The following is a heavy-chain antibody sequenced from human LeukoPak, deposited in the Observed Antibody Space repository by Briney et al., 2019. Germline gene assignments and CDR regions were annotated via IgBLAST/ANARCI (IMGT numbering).Heavy chain of an antibody. CDR1: GFTFSSYA. Sequence: QPGGSLRLSCAASGFTFSSYAMHWVRQAPGKGLEWVAVAHNDGDTKYYADSVRGRFTISRDNAKNTLYLQMNSLRAEDTAVYYCARDEVGVGATHDYWGQGTLVTVSS. CDR3: ARDEVGVGATHDY. V-gene: IGHV3-30*04. CDR2: AHNDGDTK. J-gene: IGHJ4*02. D-gene: IGHD1-26*01.